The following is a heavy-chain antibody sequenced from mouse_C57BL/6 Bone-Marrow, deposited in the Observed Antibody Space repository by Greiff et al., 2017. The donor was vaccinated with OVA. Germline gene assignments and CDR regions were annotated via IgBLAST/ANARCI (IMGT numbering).Heavy chain of an antibody. V-gene: IGHV1-9*01. D-gene: IGHD1-1*01. CDR2: ILPGSGST. CDR3: ARNDGYYGSSYNYFDD. CDR1: GYTFTGYW. Sequence: VQLQQSGAELMKPGASVKLSCKATGYTFTGYWIEWVKQRPGHGLEWIGEILPGSGSTNYNEKFKGKATFTADTSSNTAYMQLSSLTTEDSAIYYCARNDGYYGSSYNYFDDWGQGTTLTVSS. J-gene: IGHJ2*01.